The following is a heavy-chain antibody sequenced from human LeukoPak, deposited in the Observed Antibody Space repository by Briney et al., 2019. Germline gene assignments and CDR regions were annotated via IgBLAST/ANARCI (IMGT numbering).Heavy chain of an antibody. D-gene: IGHD3-10*01. CDR1: GFTFSSYA. CDR3: AKHRGVHPPYYMDV. CDR2: LHNDGVTT. V-gene: IGHV3-23*01. Sequence: PGGSLRLSCAASGFTFSSYAMSWVRQGPGQGLQWVSLLHNDGVTTYYAGSVRGRFTISRDNSNNTLYLKMNILRAEDTAIYYCAKHRGVHPPYYMDVWGKGTTVTVSS. J-gene: IGHJ6*03.